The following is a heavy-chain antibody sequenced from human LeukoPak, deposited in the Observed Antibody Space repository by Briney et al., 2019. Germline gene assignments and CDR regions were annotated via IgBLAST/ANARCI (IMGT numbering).Heavy chain of an antibody. J-gene: IGHJ4*02. CDR2: VNTVSSYI. D-gene: IGHD3-22*01. CDR1: GFTFSDYS. CDR3: ARLRRNSDRSDFFYYYDH. Sequence: GGSLRLSCAASGFTFSDYSMNWVRQAPGKGLEWGASVNTVSSYIYYADSMRGRFTISRDNAKKSLFLQMNSLRAEDTAVYYCARLRRNSDRSDFFYYYDHWGQGTLVTVSS. V-gene: IGHV3-21*01.